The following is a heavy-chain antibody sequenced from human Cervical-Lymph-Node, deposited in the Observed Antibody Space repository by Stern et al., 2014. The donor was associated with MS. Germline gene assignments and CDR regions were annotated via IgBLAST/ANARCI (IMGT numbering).Heavy chain of an antibody. CDR3: ARLDTSGYFYYDMDV. D-gene: IGHD3-22*01. Sequence: QLVQSGAEVKKPGSSVKVSCKASGGTFSTYVINWVRQAPGQGLEWMGGIALIFDTKNYAQKFQGRGTITADESTSTVYMELSSLRSEDTAVYYCARLDTSGYFYYDMDVWGQGTTVTVSS. CDR1: GGTFSTYV. J-gene: IGHJ6*02. V-gene: IGHV1-69*01. CDR2: IALIFDTK.